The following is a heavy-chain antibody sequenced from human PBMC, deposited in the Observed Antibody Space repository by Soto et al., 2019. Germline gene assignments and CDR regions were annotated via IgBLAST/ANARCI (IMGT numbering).Heavy chain of an antibody. CDR1: GGTFSSYA. CDR3: ARGYCSSTSCYRPGMDV. CDR2: IIPIFGTA. V-gene: IGHV1-69*06. D-gene: IGHD2-2*01. Sequence: SVKVSCKASGGTFSSYAISWVRQAPGQGLEWMGGIIPIFGTANYAQKFQGRVTITADKSTSTAYMELSSLRSEDTAVYYCARGYCSSTSCYRPGMDVWGQGTTVTVS. J-gene: IGHJ6*02.